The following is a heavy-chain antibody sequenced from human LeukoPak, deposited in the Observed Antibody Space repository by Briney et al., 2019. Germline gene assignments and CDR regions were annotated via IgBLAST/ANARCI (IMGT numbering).Heavy chain of an antibody. CDR2: IYHSGST. J-gene: IGHJ4*02. V-gene: IGHV4-4*02. Sequence: PSETLSLTCAVSGGSISSSNWWSWVRQPPGKGLEWIGEIYHSGSTNYIPSLKSRVTISVDKSKNQFSLKLSSVTAADTAVYYCARAVGYFDHYLDYWGQGTLVTVSS. D-gene: IGHD3-9*01. CDR1: GGSISSSNW. CDR3: ARAVGYFDHYLDY.